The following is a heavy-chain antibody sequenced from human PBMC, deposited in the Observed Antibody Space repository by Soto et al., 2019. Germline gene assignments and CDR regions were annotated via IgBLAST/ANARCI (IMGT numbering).Heavy chain of an antibody. CDR2: ISGSGGST. D-gene: IGHD3-16*01. Sequence: PGGSLRLSCAASGFTFSSYAMSWVRQAPGKGLEWVSAISGSGGSTYYADSVKGRFTISRDNSKNTLYLQMNSLRAEDTAVYYCAKDSLGEPRAYWYFDLWGRGTLVTVSS. J-gene: IGHJ2*01. V-gene: IGHV3-23*01. CDR1: GFTFSSYA. CDR3: AKDSLGEPRAYWYFDL.